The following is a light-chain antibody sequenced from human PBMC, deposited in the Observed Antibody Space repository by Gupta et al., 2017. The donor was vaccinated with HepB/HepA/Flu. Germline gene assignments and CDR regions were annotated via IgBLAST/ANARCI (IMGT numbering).Light chain of an antibody. CDR1: SSDVGGYNY. CDR2: DVS. CDR3: SSYTSSSTLGVV. V-gene: IGLV2-14*01. J-gene: IGLJ2*01. Sequence: QSALTQPASVSGSPGPSITISCTGTSSDVGGYNYVSWYQQHPGKAPTLMIYDVSNRPPGVSNRFSGFKSGNTASLTISGLQAEDEADYYCSSYTSSSTLGVVFGGGTKLTVL.